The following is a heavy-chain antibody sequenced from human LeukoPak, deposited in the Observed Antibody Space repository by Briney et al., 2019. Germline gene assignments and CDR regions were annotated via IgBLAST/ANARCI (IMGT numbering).Heavy chain of an antibody. CDR2: IYHSGST. V-gene: IGHV4-30-2*02. CDR1: GGSISSGGYS. J-gene: IGHJ4*02. CDR3: ARGASYGEFDY. D-gene: IGHD5-18*01. Sequence: SQTLSLTCAVSGGSISSGGYSWSWIRQPPGKGLEWIGYIYHSGSTYYNPSLKSRVTISVDRSKNQFSLKLSSVTAADTAVYYCARGASYGEFDYWGQGTLVTVSS.